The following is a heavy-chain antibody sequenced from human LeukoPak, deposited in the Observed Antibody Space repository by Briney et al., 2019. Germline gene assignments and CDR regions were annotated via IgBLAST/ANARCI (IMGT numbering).Heavy chain of an antibody. CDR3: AREWYGDYGNYYYYYMDV. J-gene: IGHJ6*03. D-gene: IGHD4-17*01. Sequence: GGSLRLSCAASGFTFSSYGMHWVRQAPGKGLEWVAVIWYDGSNKYYADSVKGRFTISRDNSKNTLYLQMNSLRAEDTAVYYCAREWYGDYGNYYYYYMDVWGKGTTVTVSS. V-gene: IGHV3-33*01. CDR1: GFTFSSYG. CDR2: IWYDGSNK.